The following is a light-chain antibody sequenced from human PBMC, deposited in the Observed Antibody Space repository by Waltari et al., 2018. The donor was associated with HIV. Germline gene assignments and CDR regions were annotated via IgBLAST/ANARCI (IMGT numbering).Light chain of an antibody. CDR3: SSYTGSSSVV. CDR1: SSDVGGYNY. J-gene: IGLJ3*02. Sequence: SGSPGQSITISCTGASSDVGGYNYVPWYQQHPGKAPKLMIYEVSNRPSGVSNRFSGSKSGNTASLTISGLRAEDEADYYCSSYTGSSSVVFGGGTKLTVL. CDR2: EVS. V-gene: IGLV2-14*01.